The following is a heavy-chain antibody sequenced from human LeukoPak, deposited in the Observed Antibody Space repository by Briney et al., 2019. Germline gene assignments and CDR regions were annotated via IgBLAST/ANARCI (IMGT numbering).Heavy chain of an antibody. CDR2: IIPILGIA. Sequence: SVKVSCKASGGTFSSYAISWVRQAPGQGLEWMGRIIPILGIANYAQKFQGRVTITADKSTSTAYMELSSLRSEDTAVYYCARRGGNPGEPLDYWGQGTLVTVSS. D-gene: IGHD4-23*01. CDR1: GGTFSSYA. V-gene: IGHV1-69*04. CDR3: ARRGGNPGEPLDY. J-gene: IGHJ4*02.